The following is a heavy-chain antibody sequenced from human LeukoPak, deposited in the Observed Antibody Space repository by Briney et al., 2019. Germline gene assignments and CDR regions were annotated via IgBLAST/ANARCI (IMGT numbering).Heavy chain of an antibody. CDR3: ARLDASGSYPVDY. D-gene: IGHD3-10*01. CDR1: GYSFTNYW. CDR2: IYPGDSDT. V-gene: IGHV5-51*01. J-gene: IGHJ4*02. Sequence: GESLKISCKGSGYSFTNYWIGWVRQMPGKGLEWMGIIYPGDSDTRCSPSFQGQVTISADKSITTAYLQWSSLKASDTAIYYCARLDASGSYPVDYWGQGTLVTVSS.